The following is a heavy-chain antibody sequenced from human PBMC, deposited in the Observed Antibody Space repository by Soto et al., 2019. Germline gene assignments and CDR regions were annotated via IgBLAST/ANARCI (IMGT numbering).Heavy chain of an antibody. CDR3: ARSVEGHFDY. V-gene: IGHV3-48*02. Sequence: EVQLVESGGDLVQRGGSLRLSCVASGFTFSVYSMNWVRQAPGKGLEWFSYITSDTKTIKYADSVKGRFTISRDNAKNSVYLQMNSLRDEDRAVYYCARSVEGHFDYWGQGTVFTVSS. CDR1: GFTFSVYS. CDR2: ITSDTKTI. D-gene: IGHD6-19*01. J-gene: IGHJ4*02.